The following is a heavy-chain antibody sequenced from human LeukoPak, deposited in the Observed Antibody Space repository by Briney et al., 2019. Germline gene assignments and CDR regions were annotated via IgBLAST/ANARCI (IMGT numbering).Heavy chain of an antibody. J-gene: IGHJ4*02. CDR3: ARDRRDCSSTSCYPVGSDY. V-gene: IGHV4-61*02. CDR2: IYTSGST. Sequence: SETLSLTCTVSGGSISSGPYYWSWIRQPAGKGLEWIGRIYTSGSTNYNPSLKSRVTISVDTSKNQFSLKLSSVTAADTAVYYCARDRRDCSSTSCYPVGSDYWGQGTLVTVSS. D-gene: IGHD2-2*01. CDR1: GGSISSGPYY.